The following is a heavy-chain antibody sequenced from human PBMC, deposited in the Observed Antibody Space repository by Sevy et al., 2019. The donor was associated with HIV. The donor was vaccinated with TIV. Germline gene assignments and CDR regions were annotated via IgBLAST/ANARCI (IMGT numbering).Heavy chain of an antibody. CDR3: ATSTSYAFDN. J-gene: IGHJ4*02. CDR1: GFTFSTYW. D-gene: IGHD2-2*01. V-gene: IGHV3-7*01. Sequence: GGSLRLTCTASGFTFSTYWMTWVRLAPGKGLEWVANIKPDGSEQQYVDSLKGRFTISRDNAKNSLYLQINGLRAEDTALYYCATSTSYAFDNWGQGTLVTVSS. CDR2: IKPDGSEQ.